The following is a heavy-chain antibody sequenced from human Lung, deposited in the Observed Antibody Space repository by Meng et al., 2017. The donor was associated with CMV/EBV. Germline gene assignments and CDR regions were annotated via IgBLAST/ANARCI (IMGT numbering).Heavy chain of an antibody. D-gene: IGHD3-3*01. CDR2: IYSGDIST. Sequence: GGSLRLXCVASGFTFSDYAMTWVRQAPGKGLEWVSTIYSGDISTFYADSVKGRFTISRDSSKNTLYLQMNSLRAEDTALYYCAKGGEWLALDYWGQGTLVNGAS. CDR1: GFTFSDYA. V-gene: IGHV3-23*03. CDR3: AKGGEWLALDY. J-gene: IGHJ4*02.